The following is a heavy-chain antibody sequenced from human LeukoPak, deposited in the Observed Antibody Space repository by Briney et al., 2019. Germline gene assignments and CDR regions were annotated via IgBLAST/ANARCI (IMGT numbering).Heavy chain of an antibody. V-gene: IGHV1-18*01. J-gene: IGHJ5*02. CDR3: ARDRPYSGAAHFDP. Sequence: ASVTVSFKASGYTFTSYGISWVRQAAGQGLEWMGWISAYNGNTNYAQKLQGRVTMTTDTSTSTAYMELRSLRSDDTAVYYCARDRPYSGAAHFDPWGQGTLVTVSS. D-gene: IGHD4-11*01. CDR2: ISAYNGNT. CDR1: GYTFTSYG.